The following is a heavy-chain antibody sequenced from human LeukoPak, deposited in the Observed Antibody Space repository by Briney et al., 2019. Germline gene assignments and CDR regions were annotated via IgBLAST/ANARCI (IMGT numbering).Heavy chain of an antibody. J-gene: IGHJ3*02. CDR1: GFTFSSYG. V-gene: IGHV3-30*02. Sequence: GGSLRLSCAASGFTFSSYGMHWVRQAPGKGLEWVAFIRYDGSNKYYADSVKGRFTISRDNSKNTLYLQMNSLRAEDTAVYYCANLVDVSSTVVPPHAFDIWGQGTMVTVSS. D-gene: IGHD4-23*01. CDR3: ANLVDVSSTVVPPHAFDI. CDR2: IRYDGSNK.